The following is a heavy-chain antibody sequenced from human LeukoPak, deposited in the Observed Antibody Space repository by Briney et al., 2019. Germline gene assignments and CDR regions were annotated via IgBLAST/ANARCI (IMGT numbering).Heavy chain of an antibody. J-gene: IGHJ5*02. CDR2: ISVSGGSP. D-gene: IGHD3-3*01. Sequence: GGSLRLSCAASGFTFSSYAMMWVRQAPGKGLDWVSTISVSGGSPNYADSVKGRFTISRDNSKNTLFLQMNSLRAEDTALYYCAKGLREYDFWSGYATWGQGTLVNVCS. CDR3: AKGLREYDFWSGYAT. CDR1: GFTFSSYA. V-gene: IGHV3-23*01.